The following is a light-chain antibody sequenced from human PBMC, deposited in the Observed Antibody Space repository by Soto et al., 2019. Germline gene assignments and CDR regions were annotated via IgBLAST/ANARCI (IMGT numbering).Light chain of an antibody. Sequence: DVVMTQSPLSLPVTLGQPASISCRSNQSLVHSDGIAYFSWFQQRPGRSPRRLIYKVSNRDSGVPARFSGSGSGTDFALKISRVEAEDVGLYYCMQSMQLPITFGQGTRLEIK. J-gene: IGKJ5*01. CDR3: MQSMQLPIT. CDR1: QSLVHSDGIAY. CDR2: KVS. V-gene: IGKV2-30*02.